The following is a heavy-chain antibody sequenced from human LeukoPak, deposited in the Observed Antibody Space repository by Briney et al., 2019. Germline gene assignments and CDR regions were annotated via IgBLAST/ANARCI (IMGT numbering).Heavy chain of an antibody. J-gene: IGHJ4*02. CDR2: INPNSGGT. V-gene: IGHV1-2*06. CDR1: GYTFTGYY. Sequence: GASVKVSCKASGYTFTGYYMHWVRQAPGQGLECMGRINPNSGGTNYAQKFQGRVTMTRDTSISTAYMELSRLRSDDTAVYYCARVGSMVRGVKDGRVFDYWGQGTLVAVSS. CDR3: ARVGSMVRGVKDGRVFDY. D-gene: IGHD3-10*01.